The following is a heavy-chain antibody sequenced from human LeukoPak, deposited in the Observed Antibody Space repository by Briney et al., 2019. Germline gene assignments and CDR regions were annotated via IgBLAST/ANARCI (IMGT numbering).Heavy chain of an antibody. D-gene: IGHD3-10*01. CDR2: ISSSSSTI. CDR1: GFTFSSYS. V-gene: IGHV3-48*01. CDR3: ARYYYGSGSYGPPFDY. Sequence: PGGSLRLSCAASGFTFSSYSTNWVRQAPGKGLEWVSYISSSSSTIYYADSVKGRFTISRDNAKNSLYLQMNSLRAEDTAVYYCARYYYGSGSYGPPFDYWGQGTLVTVSS. J-gene: IGHJ4*02.